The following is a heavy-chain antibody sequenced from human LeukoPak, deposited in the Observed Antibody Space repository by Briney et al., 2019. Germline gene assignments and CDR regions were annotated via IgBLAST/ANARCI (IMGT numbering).Heavy chain of an antibody. D-gene: IGHD1-1*01. Sequence: SGRSLRLSCAASGLTFKNYAVSWVRQAPGKGLEWVSTFGTGADTYYAGSVEGRFIISRDNSKSTIYLQMNSLRADHTATYYCAKHVMTTPRTLDCWGQGTLVTVSS. CDR1: GLTFKNYA. CDR2: FGTGADT. V-gene: IGHV3-23*01. CDR3: AKHVMTTPRTLDC. J-gene: IGHJ4*02.